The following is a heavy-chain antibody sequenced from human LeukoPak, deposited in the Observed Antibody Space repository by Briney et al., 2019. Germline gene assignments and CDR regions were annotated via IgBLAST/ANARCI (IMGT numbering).Heavy chain of an antibody. CDR2: ISGGGKST. CDR1: GFTFDYYA. CDR3: AKDEGD. Sequence: GGSLRLSCAASGFTFDYYAMNWVRQAPGRGMEWVSTISGGGKSTYYGDSVKGRFTISRDNSKNTLYLQMNSLRAEDTAVYYCAKDEGDWGQGTLVTVSS. J-gene: IGHJ4*02. V-gene: IGHV3-23*01.